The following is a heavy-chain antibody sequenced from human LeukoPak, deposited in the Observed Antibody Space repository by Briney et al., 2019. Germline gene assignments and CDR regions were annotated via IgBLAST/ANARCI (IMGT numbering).Heavy chain of an antibody. CDR3: ARYSGSQTDGFDY. V-gene: IGHV5-51*01. CDR2: IYPGDSHT. Sequence: GESPKISCKDSGYSFTSYWIGWVRQMPGKGLEWMGIIYPGDSHTRYSPSFQGQVTISADKSISTAYLQWSSLKASDTAMYYCARYSGSQTDGFDYWGQGTLVTVSS. D-gene: IGHD1-26*01. CDR1: GYSFTSYW. J-gene: IGHJ4*02.